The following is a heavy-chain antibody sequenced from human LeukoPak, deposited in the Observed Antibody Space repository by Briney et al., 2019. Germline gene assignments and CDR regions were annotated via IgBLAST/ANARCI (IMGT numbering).Heavy chain of an antibody. CDR1: GFSFDTDY. D-gene: IGHD1-14*01. CDR3: AWLVREPAY. Sequence: GGSLRLSCAASGFSFDTDYIGWVRQAPGKGLESVAMISRDGREKYYVDSVKGRFTIPRDNAMNSLHLEMNSLSADDSAVYYRAWLVREPAYWGQGTLVTVST. J-gene: IGHJ4*02. CDR2: ISRDGREK. V-gene: IGHV3-7*01.